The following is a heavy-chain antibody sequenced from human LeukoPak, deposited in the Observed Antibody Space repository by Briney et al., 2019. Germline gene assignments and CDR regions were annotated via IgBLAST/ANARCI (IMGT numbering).Heavy chain of an antibody. D-gene: IGHD3-10*01. CDR3: AKGDYFGSGSTPDY. J-gene: IGHJ4*02. Sequence: PGGSLRLSCAASGFTFRNYWMYWVRQAPGKGLEWVSAISGSGGSTYYADSVKGRFTISRDNSKNTLYLQMNSLRAEDTAVYYCAKGDYFGSGSTPDYWGQGTLVTVSS. CDR1: GFTFRNYW. CDR2: ISGSGGST. V-gene: IGHV3-23*01.